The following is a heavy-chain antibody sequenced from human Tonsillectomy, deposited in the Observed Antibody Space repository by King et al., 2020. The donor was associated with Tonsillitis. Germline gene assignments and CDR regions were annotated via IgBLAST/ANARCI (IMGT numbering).Heavy chain of an antibody. J-gene: IGHJ6*03. CDR2: IIPILGIA. CDR1: GGTFSSYA. D-gene: IGHD1-26*01. Sequence: QLVQSGAEVKKPGSSVKVSCKASGGTFSSYAISWVRQAPGQGLEWMVRIIPILGIANYAQKFQGRVTITADKSTSTAYMELSSLRSEDTAVYYCARGGELLDYYYYMDVWGKGTTVTVSS. CDR3: ARGGELLDYYYYMDV. V-gene: IGHV1-69*09.